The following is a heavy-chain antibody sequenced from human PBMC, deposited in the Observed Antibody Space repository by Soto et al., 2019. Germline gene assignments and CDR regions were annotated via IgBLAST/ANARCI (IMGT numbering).Heavy chain of an antibody. D-gene: IGHD3-22*01. CDR1: GYTFTSYG. CDR3: AMTYYYDSSGYYIFDY. CDR2: ISAYNGNT. Sequence: ASAKVSCKASGYTFTSYGISWVRQAPGQGLEWMGWISAYNGNTNYAQKLQGRVTMTTDTSTSTAYMELRSLRSDDTAVYYCAMTYYYDSSGYYIFDYWGQGTLVTVSS. J-gene: IGHJ4*02. V-gene: IGHV1-18*01.